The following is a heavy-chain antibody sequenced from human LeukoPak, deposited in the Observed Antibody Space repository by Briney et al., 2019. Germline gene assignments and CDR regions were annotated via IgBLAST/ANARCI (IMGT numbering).Heavy chain of an antibody. J-gene: IGHJ4*02. CDR3: WTGDYDFWSGVFDY. CDR1: GFTFSNYA. D-gene: IGHD3-3*01. CDR2: ISGSGGST. Sequence: GGSLRLSCAPSGFTFSNYAMSWVRQAPGKGLEWVSAISGSGGSTYYADSVKGRFTISRDNSKNTLYLQMNSLRAEDTAVYYCWTGDYDFWSGVFDYWGQGTLVTVSS. V-gene: IGHV3-23*01.